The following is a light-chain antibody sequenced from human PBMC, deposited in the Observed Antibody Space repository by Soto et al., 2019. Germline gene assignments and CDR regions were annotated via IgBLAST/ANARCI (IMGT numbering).Light chain of an antibody. V-gene: IGLV1-44*01. Sequence: QSVLTQPPSASGTPGQRVTISCSGSSFNIGSNTVNWYQQLPGTAPKLLIYSNNQRPSGVPDRFSGSKSGTSASLAISGLQSEDEADYYCAAWDDSLNGRVFGTGTKLTVL. CDR2: SNN. J-gene: IGLJ1*01. CDR3: AAWDDSLNGRV. CDR1: SFNIGSNT.